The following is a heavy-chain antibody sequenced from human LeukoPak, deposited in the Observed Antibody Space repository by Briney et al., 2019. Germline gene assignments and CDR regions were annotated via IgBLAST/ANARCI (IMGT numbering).Heavy chain of an antibody. V-gene: IGHV3-9*01. Sequence: GGSLRLSCAASGFTFDDYTMHWVRQAPGKGLEWVSGISWNSGSIGYADSVKGRFTISRDNAKNSLYLQMNSLRAEDTALYYCAKDGNYDYVWGSYRRFAYFDYWGQGTLVTVSS. J-gene: IGHJ4*02. D-gene: IGHD3-16*02. CDR2: ISWNSGSI. CDR3: AKDGNYDYVWGSYRRFAYFDY. CDR1: GFTFDDYT.